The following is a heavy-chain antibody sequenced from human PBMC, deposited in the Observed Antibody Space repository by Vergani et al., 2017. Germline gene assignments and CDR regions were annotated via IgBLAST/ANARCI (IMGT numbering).Heavy chain of an antibody. CDR1: GASIRSSNYY. CDR2: IYYSGCT. CDR3: VRHSTVEWLVKLGWIDP. V-gene: IGHV4-39*01. Sequence: QLQLQESGPGLVKPSATLSLTCSVSGASIRSSNYYWGWIRQPPGKGLEWIASIYYSGCTYYNPSLKSRVTISVDTSKNQFSLKLSSVTAADTAVLFCVRHSTVEWLVKLGWIDPWGQGILVTVSS. D-gene: IGHD6-19*01. J-gene: IGHJ5*02.